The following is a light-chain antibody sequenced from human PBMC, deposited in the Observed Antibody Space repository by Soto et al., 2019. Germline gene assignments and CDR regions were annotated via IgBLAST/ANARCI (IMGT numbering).Light chain of an antibody. CDR2: EVS. V-gene: IGLV2-14*01. J-gene: IGLJ2*01. CDR3: SSYTSTITVL. CDR1: SSDVGASKY. Sequence: QSALTQPASVSGSPGQSITISCTGTSSDVGASKYVSWYQQHPGKAPKLMIYEVSNRPSGGSNRFSGSKSGNTASLTISGLQAEDEADYYCSSYTSTITVLFGGGTKLTVL.